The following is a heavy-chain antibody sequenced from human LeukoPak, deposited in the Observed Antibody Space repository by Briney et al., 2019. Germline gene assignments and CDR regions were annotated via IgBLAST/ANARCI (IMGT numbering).Heavy chain of an antibody. D-gene: IGHD1-14*01. V-gene: IGHV4-4*02. CDR3: AREILGGFNPGAY. J-gene: IGHJ4*02. CDR2: IHRSGSP. Sequence: PSETLSLTCTVSLDSTTSNFWSWVRQPPGKGLEWIGEIHRSGSPNYNPSLQSRVTISIDRSRNQIVLGLSSVTAADTAVYYCAREILGGFNPGAYWGQGILVTVSS. CDR1: LDSTTSNF.